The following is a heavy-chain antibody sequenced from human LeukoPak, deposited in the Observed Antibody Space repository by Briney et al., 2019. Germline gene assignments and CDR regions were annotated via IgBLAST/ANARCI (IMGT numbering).Heavy chain of an antibody. CDR1: GGSISSVEYY. CDR3: AGYSRATGKLDY. J-gene: IGHJ4*02. Sequence: SQTLSLTCTVSGGSISSVEYYWSWIRQPPGKGLEWIGYIYYSGSTSYNLSLRSRVTISVDTSQNQFSLNLSSVTAADTAVYYCAGYSRATGKLDYWGQGTLVTVSS. D-gene: IGHD5-24*01. V-gene: IGHV4-30-4*01. CDR2: IYYSGST.